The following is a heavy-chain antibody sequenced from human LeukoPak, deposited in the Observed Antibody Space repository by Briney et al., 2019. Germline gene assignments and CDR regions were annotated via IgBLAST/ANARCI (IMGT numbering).Heavy chain of an antibody. CDR1: GFIDSSNY. CDR3: ARRGDGGRSFDY. Sequence: GGSLRLSCAASGFIDSSNYLSWVRQAPGKGLVCVSVIYSGGNTYYADSVKGRFTISRDNSKNTLFLQMNSLRAEDTAVYYCARRGDGGRSFDYWGQGTLVTVSS. J-gene: IGHJ4*02. CDR2: IYSGGNT. V-gene: IGHV3-53*01. D-gene: IGHD4-23*01.